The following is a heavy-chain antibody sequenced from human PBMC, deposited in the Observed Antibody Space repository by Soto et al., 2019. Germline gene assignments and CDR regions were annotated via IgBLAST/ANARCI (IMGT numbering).Heavy chain of an antibody. D-gene: IGHD3-22*01. CDR3: ATTVGDYYDSSGYYYFDY. V-gene: IGHV4-4*02. J-gene: IGHJ4*02. CDR1: GGSISSSNW. Sequence: SETLSLTCAVSGGSISSSNWWSWVRQPPGKGLEWIGEIYHSGSTNYNPSLKSRVTISVDKSKNQFSLKLSSVTAADTAVCYCATTVGDYYDSSGYYYFDYWGQGTLVTVSS. CDR2: IYHSGST.